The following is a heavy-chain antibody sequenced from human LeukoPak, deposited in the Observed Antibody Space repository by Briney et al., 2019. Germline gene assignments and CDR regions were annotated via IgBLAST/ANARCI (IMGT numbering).Heavy chain of an antibody. CDR2: INHSGST. CDR3: ARGDCSGGSCYLY. Sequence: PSETLSLTCAVYGGSFSGYYWSWIRQPPGKGLEWIGEINHSGSTNYNPSLKSRVTISVDTSKNQFSLKLSSVTAADTAVYYCARGDCSGGSCYLYWGQGTLVTVSS. CDR1: GGSFSGYY. J-gene: IGHJ4*02. V-gene: IGHV4-34*01. D-gene: IGHD2-15*01.